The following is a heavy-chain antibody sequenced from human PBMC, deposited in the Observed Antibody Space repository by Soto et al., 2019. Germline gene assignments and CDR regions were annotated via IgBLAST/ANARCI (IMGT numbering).Heavy chain of an antibody. D-gene: IGHD2-2*01. Sequence: SGPTLVNPTETLTLTCTVPGLSLNNGRLGVSWIRQPPGKALEWLAHIFSNDDKSYSTSLKSRLTISKDTSRSQVVLTMTNMDPVDSATYYCALIKDCSRTDCFLASFDPWGQGTLGTVSS. J-gene: IGHJ5*02. CDR3: ALIKDCSRTDCFLASFDP. CDR1: GLSLNNGRLG. V-gene: IGHV2-26*01. CDR2: IFSNDDK.